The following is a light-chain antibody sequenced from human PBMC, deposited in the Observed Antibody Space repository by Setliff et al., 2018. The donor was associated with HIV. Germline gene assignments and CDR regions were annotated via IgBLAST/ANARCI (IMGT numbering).Light chain of an antibody. Sequence: SYELTQPPSVSVSPGQTARITCSGGVLPKQYAYWYQQKPGQSPVSVIYKDSERPSGIPERFSGSSSGTTVTLTISGVQAEDEADYYCQSADSSGTYYVFGPGTKVTVL. V-gene: IGLV3-25*03. J-gene: IGLJ1*01. CDR3: QSADSSGTYYV. CDR1: VLPKQY. CDR2: KDS.